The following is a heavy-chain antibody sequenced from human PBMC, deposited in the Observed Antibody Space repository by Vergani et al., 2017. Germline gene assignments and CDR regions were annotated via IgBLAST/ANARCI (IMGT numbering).Heavy chain of an antibody. CDR1: CASVNRANYY. J-gene: IGHJ4*02. CDR2: IYHSGST. CDR3: ASTFCGGECYYDH. D-gene: IGHD2-21*01. Sequence: QVQLQESCPGLVKPSVTLSLICTVSCASVNRANYYRSWMRQTPGTGLEWIGFIYHSGSTSYTPSLKSRVTISLDTSKNQFSLKVASVTAADTAMYYCASTFCGGECYYDHWGQGTLVTVSS. V-gene: IGHV4-61*01.